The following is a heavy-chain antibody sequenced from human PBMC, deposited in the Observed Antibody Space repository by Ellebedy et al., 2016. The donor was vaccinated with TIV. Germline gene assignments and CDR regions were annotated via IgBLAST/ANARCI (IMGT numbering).Heavy chain of an antibody. CDR2: ISSSSSTI. Sequence: ESLKISXAASGFTFSSYAMSWVRQAPGKGLEWVSYISSSSSTIYYADSVKGRFTISRDNAKNSLYLQMNSLRAEDTAVYYCARRPRSFFLPSSGWYAPVSLDYWGQGTLFTVSS. D-gene: IGHD6-19*01. CDR1: GFTFSSYA. J-gene: IGHJ4*02. CDR3: ARRPRSFFLPSSGWYAPVSLDY. V-gene: IGHV3-48*04.